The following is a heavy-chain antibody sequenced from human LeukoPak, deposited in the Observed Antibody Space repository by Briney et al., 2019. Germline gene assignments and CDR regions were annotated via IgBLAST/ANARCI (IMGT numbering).Heavy chain of an antibody. D-gene: IGHD3-3*01. CDR1: GFTFSSYA. CDR3: AKDRNYDFWSGYSFDP. CDR2: ISGSGAST. V-gene: IGHV3-23*01. Sequence: PGGSLRLSCAASGFTFSSYAMSWVRQAPGKGLEWVSGISGSGASTYYADSVKGRVTSSRDNSKNTLYLQMNSLRAEDTAVYFCAKDRNYDFWSGYSFDPWGQRTLVTVST. J-gene: IGHJ5*02.